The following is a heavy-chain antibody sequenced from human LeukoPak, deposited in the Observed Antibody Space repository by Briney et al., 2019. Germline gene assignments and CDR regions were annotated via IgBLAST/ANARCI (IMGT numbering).Heavy chain of an antibody. V-gene: IGHV3-30*03. CDR2: ISSDGSHK. J-gene: IGHJ4*02. Sequence: GGSLRLSCAASGFSFSTYDMHWVRQAPGKGLEWVAVISSDGSHKYWADSVKGRFTISRDNAENTLYMRMNSLRPEDTAVYYCARGYYSSSRFDSWGQGTLVTVSS. D-gene: IGHD6-13*01. CDR3: ARGYYSSSRFDS. CDR1: GFSFSTYD.